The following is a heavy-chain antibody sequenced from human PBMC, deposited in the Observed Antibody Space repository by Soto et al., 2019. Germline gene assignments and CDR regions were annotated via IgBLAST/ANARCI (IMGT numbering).Heavy chain of an antibody. CDR2: IFPGDSDI. D-gene: IGHD2-15*01. CDR3: ARFWIRGCRGGRCVTTYNRYGMDV. J-gene: IGHJ6*02. V-gene: IGHV5-51*01. Sequence: GESLKISCKGSGYSFSDYWLGWVRQMPGKGLELMGIIFPGDSDINYSPPFQGQVTISADKSISTACLQWSSLKSSDSAMYYCARFWIRGCRGGRCVTTYNRYGMDVWGQGTTVTVSS. CDR1: GYSFSDYW.